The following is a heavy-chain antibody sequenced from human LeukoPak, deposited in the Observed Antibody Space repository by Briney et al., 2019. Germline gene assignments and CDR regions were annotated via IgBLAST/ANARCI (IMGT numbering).Heavy chain of an antibody. CDR2: IYSGGAT. CDR1: GFSVNGNF. CDR3: ARVKGVAGLWH. D-gene: IGHD3/OR15-3a*01. Sequence: PGGSLRLSCAPSGFSVNGNFLAWVRQPPGKGLEWISIIYSGGATYYADSLQGRFTMSSDISKNTVYLQTNSLTAEDTAVYYCARVKGVAGLWHWGQGTLVTVSS. V-gene: IGHV3-53*01. J-gene: IGHJ4*02.